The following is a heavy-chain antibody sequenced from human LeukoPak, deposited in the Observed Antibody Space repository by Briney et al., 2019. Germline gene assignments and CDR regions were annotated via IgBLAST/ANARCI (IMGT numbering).Heavy chain of an antibody. Sequence: GGSLRLSCAASGFAVSSNHMSGVRQAPGKGLEWVSVIYSGGSTYYEDSVKGRFTISRDNAKNSLYLQMNSLRAEDTAVYYGARDIAYFDYWGQGTLVTVSS. CDR1: GFAVSSNH. V-gene: IGHV3-53*01. J-gene: IGHJ4*02. CDR3: ARDIAYFDY. CDR2: IYSGGST. D-gene: IGHD2-15*01.